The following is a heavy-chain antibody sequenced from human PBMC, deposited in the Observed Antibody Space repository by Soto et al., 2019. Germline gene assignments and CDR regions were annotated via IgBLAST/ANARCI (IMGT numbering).Heavy chain of an antibody. D-gene: IGHD7-27*01. Sequence: QTLSLTCAISGDSVSSNSAAWNWIRQSPSRGLEWLRRTYYRSKWYNDYAVSVKSRITINPDTSKNQFSLKLSSVTAADTAVYYCASSTGAADYFYYYYYGMDVWGQGTTVTVSS. V-gene: IGHV6-1*01. J-gene: IGHJ6*02. CDR3: ASSTGAADYFYYYYYGMDV. CDR1: GDSVSSNSAA. CDR2: TYYRSKWYN.